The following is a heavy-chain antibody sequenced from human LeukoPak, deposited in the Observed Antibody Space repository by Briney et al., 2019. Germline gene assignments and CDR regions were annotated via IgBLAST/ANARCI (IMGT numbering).Heavy chain of an antibody. CDR3: ARVAYYYDSSGLGDLDY. V-gene: IGHV1-69*13. J-gene: IGHJ4*02. D-gene: IGHD3-22*01. CDR2: IIPIFGTA. Sequence: ASVKVSCKASGGTFSSYAISWVRQAPGQGLEWMGGIIPIFGTANYAQKFQGRVTITADESTSTAYMELSSLRSEDTAVYYCARVAYYYDSSGLGDLDYWGQGTLVTVSS. CDR1: GGTFSSYA.